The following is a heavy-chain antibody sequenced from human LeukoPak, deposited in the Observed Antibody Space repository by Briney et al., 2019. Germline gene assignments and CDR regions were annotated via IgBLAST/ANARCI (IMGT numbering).Heavy chain of an antibody. J-gene: IGHJ6*02. CDR3: ARDQTTVVTPGDYYYGMDV. CDR2: IYSGGST. V-gene: IGHV3-66*01. D-gene: IGHD4-23*01. Sequence: PGGSLRLSCAASGFTFSSYSMNWVRQAPGKGLEWVSVIYSGGSTYYADSVKGRFTISRDNSKNTLYLQMNSLRAEDTAVYYCARDQTTVVTPGDYYYGMDVWGQGTTVTVSS. CDR1: GFTFSSYS.